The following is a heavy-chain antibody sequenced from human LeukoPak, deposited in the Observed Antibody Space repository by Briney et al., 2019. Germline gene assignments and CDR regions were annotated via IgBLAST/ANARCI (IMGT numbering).Heavy chain of an antibody. J-gene: IGHJ6*03. CDR1: GYTFTSYG. D-gene: IGHD6-6*01. CDR2: ISAYNGNT. Sequence: ASVKVSCKASGYTFTSYGISWVRQAPGQGLEWMGWISAYNGNTNYAQKLQGRVTMTTDTSTSTAYMELRSLRSDDTAVYYCARIPHSSSGDYYYYMDVWGKGTTVTVSS. CDR3: ARIPHSSSGDYYYYMDV. V-gene: IGHV1-18*01.